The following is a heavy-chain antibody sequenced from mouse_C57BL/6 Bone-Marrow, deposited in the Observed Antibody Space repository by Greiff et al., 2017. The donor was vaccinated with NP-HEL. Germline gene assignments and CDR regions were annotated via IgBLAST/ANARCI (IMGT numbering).Heavy chain of an antibody. CDR1: GYTFTSYW. V-gene: IGHV1-74*01. CDR3: AMDYYDYSAWFAY. J-gene: IGHJ3*01. D-gene: IGHD2-4*01. Sequence: QVHVKQPGAELVKPGASVKVSCKASGYTFTSYWMHWVKQRPGQGLEWIGRIHPSDSDTNYNQKFKGKATLTVDKSSSTAYMQLSSLTSEDSAVYYCAMDYYDYSAWFAYWGQGTLVTVSA. CDR2: IHPSDSDT.